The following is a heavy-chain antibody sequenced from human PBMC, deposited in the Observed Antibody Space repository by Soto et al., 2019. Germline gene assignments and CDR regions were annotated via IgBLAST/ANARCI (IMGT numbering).Heavy chain of an antibody. V-gene: IGHV3-53*01. D-gene: IGHD2-21*01. CDR2: IYSAGST. J-gene: IGHJ4*02. CDR3: ARAREQEYRSAIFFDI. Sequence: GGSLRLSCAASGLTVSSSYMSWVRQAPGKGLQWVSVIYSAGSTYYANSVKGRFTISRDISTNMVYLQMSSLIDEDTAVYYCARAREQEYRSAIFFDIWGQGALVTVSS. CDR1: GLTVSSSY.